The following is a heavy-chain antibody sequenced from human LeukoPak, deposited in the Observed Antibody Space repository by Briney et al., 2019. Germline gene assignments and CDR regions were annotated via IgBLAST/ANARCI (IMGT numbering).Heavy chain of an antibody. CDR3: ATNSSGSALDY. CDR2: IYNIGSV. Sequence: SETLSHTCTGSGASTDRRVSTNSYYWSWIRQFPGKGLEWIGNIYNIGSVTYKPSLRSRVTMSIDMSKKQLSLRLTSVTAADTAVYFCATNSSGSALDYWGQGILVTVSS. V-gene: IGHV4-61*05. D-gene: IGHD3-22*01. CDR1: GASTDRRVSTNSYY. J-gene: IGHJ4*02.